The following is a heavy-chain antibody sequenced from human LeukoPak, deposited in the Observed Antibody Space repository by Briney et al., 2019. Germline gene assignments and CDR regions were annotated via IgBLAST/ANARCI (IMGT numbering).Heavy chain of an antibody. Sequence: SETLSLTCAVYGGSLSGYHWNWIRQPPGKGLEWIGEINRSGSINYSPSLKSRVTISLDTSNSQFSLKLSSVTAADTAVYYCARVRITMVRGANNWFDPWGQGTLVTVSS. J-gene: IGHJ5*02. D-gene: IGHD3-10*01. V-gene: IGHV4-34*01. CDR1: GGSLSGYH. CDR2: INRSGSI. CDR3: ARVRITMVRGANNWFDP.